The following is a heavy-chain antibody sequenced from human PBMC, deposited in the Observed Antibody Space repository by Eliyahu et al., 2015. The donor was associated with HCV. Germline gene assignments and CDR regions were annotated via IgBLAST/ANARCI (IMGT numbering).Heavy chain of an antibody. Sequence: QVQLQESGPGLVKPSETLSLTCTVSGGSISSYYWNWIRQPPGKGLEWIGYIYYSGSTNYTPSLKSRVTISVDTSKNQFSLKLSSVTAADTAVYYCARQEGSGWFVYWGQGTLVTVSS. CDR2: IYYSGST. V-gene: IGHV4-59*08. D-gene: IGHD6-19*01. J-gene: IGHJ1*01. CDR1: GGSISSYY. CDR3: ARQEGSGWFVY.